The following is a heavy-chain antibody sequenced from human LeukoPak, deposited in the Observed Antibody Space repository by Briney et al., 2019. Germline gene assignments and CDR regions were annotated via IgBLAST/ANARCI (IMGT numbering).Heavy chain of an antibody. D-gene: IGHD2-2*01. CDR2: ISANAVST. J-gene: IGHJ6*03. CDR1: RFTFSSYT. Sequence: GGSLRLSCADSRFTFSSYTMNWVRQAPGKGLEWVSGISANAVSTYYADSVKGRFTISRDSSKNTLYLHMDRLGTEDTAVYYCASMPSTAISYFYYMDVWGKGTTVTVSS. V-gene: IGHV3-23*01. CDR3: ASMPSTAISYFYYMDV.